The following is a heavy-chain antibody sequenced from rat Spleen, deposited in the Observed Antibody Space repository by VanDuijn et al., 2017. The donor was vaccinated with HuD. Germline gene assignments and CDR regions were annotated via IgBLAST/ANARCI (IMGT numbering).Heavy chain of an antibody. Sequence: EVQLVESGGGLVQPGRSLKLSCAASGFTFSNYGMHWVRQAPTKGLEWVAYSSPSGGNTYYRDSVKGRFTVSRDNAKSTLYLQMDSLRSEDTATYYCARHGLGEDYWGQGVMVTVSS. V-gene: IGHV5-19*01. J-gene: IGHJ2*01. D-gene: IGHD5-1*01. CDR3: ARHGLGEDY. CDR2: SSPSGGNT. CDR1: GFTFSNYG.